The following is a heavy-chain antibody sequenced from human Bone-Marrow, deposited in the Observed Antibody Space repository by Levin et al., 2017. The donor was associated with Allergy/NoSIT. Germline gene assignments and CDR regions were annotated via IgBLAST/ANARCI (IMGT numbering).Heavy chain of an antibody. V-gene: IGHV3-9*01. Sequence: GGSLRLSCATSGFTFDDHTMHWVRQAPGKGLEWVARISWNSGNIGYADSVKGRFTISRDNTKRSLYLQLDSLTTEDSALYYCAKERYDRSGRHFDYWGQGTLVTVSS. CDR3: AKERYDRSGRHFDY. CDR1: GFTFDDHT. CDR2: ISWNSGNI. D-gene: IGHD3-22*01. J-gene: IGHJ4*02.